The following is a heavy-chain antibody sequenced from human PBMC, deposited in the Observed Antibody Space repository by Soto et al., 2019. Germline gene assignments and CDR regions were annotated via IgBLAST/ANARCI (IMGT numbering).Heavy chain of an antibody. CDR2: ISAYNGNT. CDR1: GYTFTSYG. CDR3: ATSEGIAAVEWGGVFDY. V-gene: IGHV1-18*01. Sequence: QVQLVQSGAEVKKPGASVKVSCKASGYTFTSYGISWVRQAPGQGLEWMGWISAYNGNTNYAQKLQGRVTMTTDTYTSTAYMELRSLRSDDTAVYYCATSEGIAAVEWGGVFDYWGQGTLVTVSS. D-gene: IGHD6-13*01. J-gene: IGHJ4*02.